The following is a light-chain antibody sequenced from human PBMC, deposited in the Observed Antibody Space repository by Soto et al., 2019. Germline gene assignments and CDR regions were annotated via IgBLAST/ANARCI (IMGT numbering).Light chain of an antibody. J-gene: IGKJ5*01. CDR1: QQSSDT. CDR3: HQRSYWPLIT. Sequence: IVLKQNTTRQCESHGGGASVYCRVTQQSSDTLAWYQQQPGQAPRLLIYDASSRATGIPARFSGSGSCTDVSLTIISLVPEDFAVYYCHQRSYWPLITFGQGTRLEIK. CDR2: DAS. V-gene: IGKV3-11*01.